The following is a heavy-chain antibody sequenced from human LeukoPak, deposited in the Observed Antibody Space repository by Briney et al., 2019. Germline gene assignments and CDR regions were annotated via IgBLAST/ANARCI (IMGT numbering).Heavy chain of an antibody. Sequence: SETLSLTCAVYGGSFSGYYWSWIRQPPGKGLEWIGEISHSGSTNYNPSLKSRVTMSVDTSKNQFSLKLSSVTAADTAVYYCARCDHYYDSSGYSGDAFDIWGQGTMVTVSS. J-gene: IGHJ3*02. D-gene: IGHD3-22*01. CDR2: ISHSGST. CDR3: ARCDHYYDSSGYSGDAFDI. V-gene: IGHV4-34*01. CDR1: GGSFSGYY.